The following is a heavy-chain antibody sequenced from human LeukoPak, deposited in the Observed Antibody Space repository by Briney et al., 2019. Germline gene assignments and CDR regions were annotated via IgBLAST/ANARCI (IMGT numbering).Heavy chain of an antibody. J-gene: IGHJ4*02. Sequence: GESLKISCQGSGYSFTSYWIGWVRQLPGKGLEWMGFIYPGDSDTRYSPSFQGQVTISADKSITTAYQQWSSLKASDTAMYYCARLEITYYFDYWGQGTLVTVSS. V-gene: IGHV5-51*01. CDR1: GYSFTSYW. CDR3: ARLEITYYFDY. CDR2: IYPGDSDT.